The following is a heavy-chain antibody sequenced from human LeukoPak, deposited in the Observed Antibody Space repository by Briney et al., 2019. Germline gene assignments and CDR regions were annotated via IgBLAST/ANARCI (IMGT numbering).Heavy chain of an antibody. V-gene: IGHV3-30*02. J-gene: IGHJ4*02. CDR3: ANAGSSGYPSDY. D-gene: IGHD3-22*01. CDR1: GFTFSSYG. CDR2: IRYDGSNK. Sequence: PGGSLRLSCAASGFTFSSYGMHWVRQAPGKGLDWVAFIRYDGSNKYYADSVKGRFTISRDNSKNTLYLQMNSLRAEDTAEYYCANAGSSGYPSDYWGQGTLVTVSS.